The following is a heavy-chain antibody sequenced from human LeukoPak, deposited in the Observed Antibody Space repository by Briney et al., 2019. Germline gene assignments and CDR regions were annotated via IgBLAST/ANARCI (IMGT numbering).Heavy chain of an antibody. J-gene: IGHJ3*02. V-gene: IGHV3-30-3*01. Sequence: GRSLRLSCAASGFTFSSYAMHWVRQAPGKGLEWVAVISYDGSNKYYADSVKGRFTISRDNSKNTLYLQMNSLRAEDTAVYYCARAYYYGSGSYAFDIWGQGTMVTVSS. CDR3: ARAYYYGSGSYAFDI. D-gene: IGHD3-10*01. CDR1: GFTFSSYA. CDR2: ISYDGSNK.